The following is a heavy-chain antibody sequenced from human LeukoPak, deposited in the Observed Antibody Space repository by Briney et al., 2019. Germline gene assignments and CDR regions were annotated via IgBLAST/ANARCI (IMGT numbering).Heavy chain of an antibody. Sequence: SETLSLTCTVSGGSISSYYWSWIRQPAGKGLVWIGRIYTSGSTNYNPSLKSRVTMSVDTSKNQFSLKLSSVTAADMAVYYCASGSGPTYYYYMDVWGKGTTVTVSS. CDR2: IYTSGST. V-gene: IGHV4-4*07. D-gene: IGHD3-10*01. CDR3: ASGSGPTYYYYMDV. CDR1: GGSISSYY. J-gene: IGHJ6*03.